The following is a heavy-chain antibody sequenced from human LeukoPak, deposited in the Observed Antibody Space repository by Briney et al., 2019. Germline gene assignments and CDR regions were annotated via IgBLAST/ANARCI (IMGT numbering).Heavy chain of an antibody. V-gene: IGHV3-7*01. CDR3: AKGASEWLQNAFNL. CDR2: IKQDGSEK. Sequence: GGSLRLSYAASGFTFSSYWMSWVRQAPGKGLEWVANIKQDGSEKYYVDSVKGRFTISRDNSKNTLYLQMNSLRTEDTAVYYCAKGASEWLQNAFNLWGQGTMVTVSS. J-gene: IGHJ3*01. D-gene: IGHD3-3*01. CDR1: GFTFSSYW.